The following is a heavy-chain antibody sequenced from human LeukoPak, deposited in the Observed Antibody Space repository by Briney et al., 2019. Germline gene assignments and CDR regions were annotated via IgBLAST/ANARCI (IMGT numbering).Heavy chain of an antibody. CDR2: INTNTGNP. D-gene: IGHD5-18*01. J-gene: IGHJ4*02. V-gene: IGHV7-4-1*02. CDR3: ARKKGIQLWSRKEFDY. Sequence: RASVKVSCKASGYTFTSYAMNWVRQAPGQGLEWMGWINTNTGNPTYAQGFTGRFVFSLDTSVSTAYLQISSLKAEDTAVYYCARKKGIQLWSRKEFDYWGQGTLVTVSS. CDR1: GYTFTSYA.